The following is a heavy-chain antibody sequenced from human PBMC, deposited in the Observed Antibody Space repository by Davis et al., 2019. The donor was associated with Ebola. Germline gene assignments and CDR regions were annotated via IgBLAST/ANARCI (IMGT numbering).Heavy chain of an antibody. CDR2: IYSGGST. D-gene: IGHD3-22*01. J-gene: IGHJ6*02. CDR3: AREGYYERDGMDV. CDR1: GFIASKNY. Sequence: PGGSLRLSCVASGFIASKNYMSWVRQAPGKGLEWVSVIYSGGSTYYADSVKGRFTISRDNSKNTMYLQMNSLRAEDTAVYYCAREGYYERDGMDVWGQGTTVTVSS. V-gene: IGHV3-53*01.